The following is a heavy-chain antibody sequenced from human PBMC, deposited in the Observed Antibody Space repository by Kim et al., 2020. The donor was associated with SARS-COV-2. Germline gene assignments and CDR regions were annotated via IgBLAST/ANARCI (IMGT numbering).Heavy chain of an antibody. CDR3: AKETPRSSSRGFDY. J-gene: IGHJ4*02. D-gene: IGHD6-6*01. Sequence: GGSLRLSCAASGFTFDDYAMHWVRQAPGKGLEWVSGISWNSGSIGYADSVKGRFTISRDNAKNSLYLQMNSLRAEDTALYYCAKETPRSSSRGFDYWGQGTLVTVSS. V-gene: IGHV3-9*01. CDR1: GFTFDDYA. CDR2: ISWNSGSI.